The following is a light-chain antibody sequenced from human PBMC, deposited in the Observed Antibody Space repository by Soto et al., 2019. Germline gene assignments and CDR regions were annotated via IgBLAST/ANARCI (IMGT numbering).Light chain of an antibody. CDR2: GAS. CDR1: QSVSSSF. J-gene: IGKJ1*01. Sequence: EIVLTQSPGTLSLSPGERATLSCRTSQSVSSSFLAWYQQKPGQAPRLLIYGASSRATGVPDRLSGSGSGTDFTLTISRLEPEDFGVYYCQQYVASPWTFGQGTKVEIK. CDR3: QQYVASPWT. V-gene: IGKV3-20*01.